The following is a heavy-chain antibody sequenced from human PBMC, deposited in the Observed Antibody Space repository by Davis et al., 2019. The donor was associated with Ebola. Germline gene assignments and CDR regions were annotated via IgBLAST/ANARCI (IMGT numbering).Heavy chain of an antibody. J-gene: IGHJ6*02. CDR3: ARGGIQLWFQDYYYYGMDV. Sequence: SETLSLTCAVYGGSFSGYYWSWIRQPPGKGLEWIGEIHHSGSTNYNPSLKSRVTISVDTSKNQFSLKLSSVTAADTAVYYCARGGIQLWFQDYYYYGMDVWGQGTTVTVSS. D-gene: IGHD5-18*01. CDR2: IHHSGST. CDR1: GGSFSGYY. V-gene: IGHV4-34*01.